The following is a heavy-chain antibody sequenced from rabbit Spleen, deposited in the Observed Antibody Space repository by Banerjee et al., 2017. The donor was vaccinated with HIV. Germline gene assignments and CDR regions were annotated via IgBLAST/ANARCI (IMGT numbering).Heavy chain of an antibody. J-gene: IGHJ4*01. V-gene: IGHV1S7*01. Sequence: QLVESRGGLVQPGGSLKLSCKASGFTLSSYYMNWVRQAPGKGLEWIGYIDPVFGITYYANWVNGRFSISRENAQNTVSLQMTSLTAADTATYFCARDGAGGSYFALWGQGTLVTV. CDR3: ARDGAGGSYFAL. CDR1: GFTLSSYY. CDR2: IDPVFGIT. D-gene: IGHD8-1*01.